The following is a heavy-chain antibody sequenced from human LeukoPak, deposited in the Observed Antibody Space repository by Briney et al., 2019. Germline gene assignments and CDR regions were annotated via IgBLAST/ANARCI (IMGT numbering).Heavy chain of an antibody. CDR1: GYPFRSDW. V-gene: IGHV3-74*01. Sequence: GGSLRLSCAASGYPFRSDWIHGVPQAPGKGLVCVSYINGDGSSTNYADSVGGRFTISRDNAKKTLYLQMNSLRDEDTAVYYCVRGIDSWGLGTLVTVSS. CDR2: INGDGSST. CDR3: VRGIDS. J-gene: IGHJ5*01. D-gene: IGHD3-16*01.